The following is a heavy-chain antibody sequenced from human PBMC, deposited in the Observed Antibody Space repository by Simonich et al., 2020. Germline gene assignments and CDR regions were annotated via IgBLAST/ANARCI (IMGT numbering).Heavy chain of an antibody. V-gene: IGHV3-30*07. CDR3: AREGLLLDAFDI. J-gene: IGHJ3*02. D-gene: IGHD2-15*01. CDR1: GLTFSRYA. Sequence: QVQLVESGGGVVQPGRSLRLSCAASGLTFSRYAMHWVRQAPGKGLGGVAVISYDGSNKYYADSVKGRFTISRDNSKNTLYLQMNSLRAEDTAVYYCAREGLLLDAFDIWGQGTMVTVSS. CDR2: ISYDGSNK.